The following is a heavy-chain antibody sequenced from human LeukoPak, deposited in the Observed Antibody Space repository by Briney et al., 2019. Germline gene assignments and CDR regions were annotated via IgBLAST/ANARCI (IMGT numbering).Heavy chain of an antibody. CDR2: INHSGST. CDR1: GFTFSSYS. V-gene: IGHV4-34*01. D-gene: IGHD5-18*01. J-gene: IGHJ5*02. CDR3: AREGRRHRRIQLWSSETRSYGWFDP. Sequence: GSLRLSCAASGFTFSSYSMNWVRQPPGKGLGWIGEINHSGSTNYNPSLKSRVTISVDTSKNQFSLKLSSVTAADTAVYYCAREGRRHRRIQLWSSETRSYGWFDPWGQGTLVTVSS.